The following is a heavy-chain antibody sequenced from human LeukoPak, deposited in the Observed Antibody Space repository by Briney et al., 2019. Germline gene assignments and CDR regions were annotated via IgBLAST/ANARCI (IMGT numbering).Heavy chain of an antibody. V-gene: IGHV3-7*01. J-gene: IGHJ4*02. D-gene: IGHD5-18*01. CDR2: IKQDGSEK. CDR3: ARAGGYSYGDHFDY. Sequence: GGSLRLSCAASGFTFSSYWMSWVRQAPGKGLEWVANIKQDGSEKYYVDSVKGRFTISRDNAKNSLYLQMNSLRAEDTAVYYCARAGGYSYGDHFDYWGQGTLVTVSS. CDR1: GFTFSSYW.